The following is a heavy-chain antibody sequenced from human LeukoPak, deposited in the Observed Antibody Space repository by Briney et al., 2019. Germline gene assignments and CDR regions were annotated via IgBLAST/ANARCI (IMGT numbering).Heavy chain of an antibody. Sequence: GGSLRLSCAASGFTFSSYWMSWVRQAPGKGLEWVVNIKQDGSEKYYVASVKGRFTISRDNAKNSLYLQMNSLRAEDTAVYYCARDRGIQLWFTDYWGQGTLVTVSS. V-gene: IGHV3-7*03. D-gene: IGHD5-18*01. J-gene: IGHJ4*02. CDR1: GFTFSSYW. CDR2: IKQDGSEK. CDR3: ARDRGIQLWFTDY.